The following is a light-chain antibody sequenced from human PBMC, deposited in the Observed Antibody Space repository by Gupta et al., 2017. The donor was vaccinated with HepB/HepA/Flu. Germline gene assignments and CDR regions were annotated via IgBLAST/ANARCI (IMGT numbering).Light chain of an antibody. CDR1: QSISIW. V-gene: IGKV1-5*03. CDR2: KAS. CDR3: QHKDNYSGT. J-gene: IGKJ1*01. Sequence: DIQMTQSPSTLSASVGDRVTITCRASQSISIWLAWYQQKPGKAPKLLIYKASSLESGVPSRFSGSGSGTDFTLTISSLQPDDFATYYCQHKDNYSGTFGQGTKVEI.